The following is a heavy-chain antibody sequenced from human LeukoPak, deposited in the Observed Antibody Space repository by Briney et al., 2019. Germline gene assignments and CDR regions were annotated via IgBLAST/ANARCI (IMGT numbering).Heavy chain of an antibody. CDR2: IYHSGST. CDR1: GGSISSFY. V-gene: IGHV4-59*08. CDR3: AGHRAYSSSSPFDY. D-gene: IGHD6-6*01. Sequence: PSETLSLTCTVSGGSISSFYWSWIRQPPGKGLEWIGYIYHSGSTYYNPSLKSRVTISVDTSKNQFSLKLSSVTAADTAVYYCAGHRAYSSSSPFDYWGQGTLVTVSS. J-gene: IGHJ4*02.